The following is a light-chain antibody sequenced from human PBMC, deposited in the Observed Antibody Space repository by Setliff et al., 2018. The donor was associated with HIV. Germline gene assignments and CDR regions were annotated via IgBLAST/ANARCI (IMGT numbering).Light chain of an antibody. J-gene: IGLJ2*01. CDR2: GNI. Sequence: QSAMAQPPSVSGDPGQRVTISCTGSSSNIGAGYDVHWYQQLPGTAPKLLIYGNINRPSGVPDRFSGSKSGTSASLAITGLQAEDEADYDCQSYDSSLSGYVVFGGGTQLTVL. CDR3: QSYDSSLSGYVV. CDR1: SSNIGAGYD. V-gene: IGLV1-40*02.